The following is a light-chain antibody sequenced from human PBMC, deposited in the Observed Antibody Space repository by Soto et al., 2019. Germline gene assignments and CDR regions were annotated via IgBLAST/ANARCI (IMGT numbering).Light chain of an antibody. V-gene: IGKV1-5*01. CDR2: DAS. CDR3: QQYNDFPPWT. CDR1: QSISRL. Sequence: DIQMTQSPSTLSASVGDRVTITCRASQSISRLLAWYQQKPGKAPKLLIYDASNLEPGVPSKFSGSGSGTECTLTISSLQPDDSATYYCQQYNDFPPWTFGQGTKVEIK. J-gene: IGKJ1*01.